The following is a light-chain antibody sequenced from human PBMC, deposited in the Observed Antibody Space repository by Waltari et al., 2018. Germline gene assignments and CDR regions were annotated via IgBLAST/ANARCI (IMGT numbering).Light chain of an antibody. Sequence: EIVLTQSPGILSLSPGERATLSCRASQSVSSNSLAWYQQKPGQAPRLLIYAASSRANGIPDRFSGSGSGTDFTLTISRLEPEDFAVYYCQQYGSSPRTFGPGTKVDVK. CDR2: AAS. CDR1: QSVSSNS. CDR3: QQYGSSPRT. J-gene: IGKJ3*01. V-gene: IGKV3-20*01.